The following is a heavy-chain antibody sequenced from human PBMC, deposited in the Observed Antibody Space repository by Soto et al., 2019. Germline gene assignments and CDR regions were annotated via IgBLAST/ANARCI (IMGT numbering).Heavy chain of an antibody. D-gene: IGHD5-18*01. V-gene: IGHV4-34*01. CDR3: ARGATCIQLWPFDF. CDR1: GDSFSGYS. J-gene: IGHJ4*02. CDR2: INHSGRN. Sequence: QVQLQQWGAGLLKPSETLALTCAVYGDSFSGYSWSWIRQSPGKGLEWIGDINHSGRNNCNPSLQSRVPMSVDTSKNQFSLRLSSVTAADTAMYYWARGATCIQLWPFDFWGQGTLVTVSS.